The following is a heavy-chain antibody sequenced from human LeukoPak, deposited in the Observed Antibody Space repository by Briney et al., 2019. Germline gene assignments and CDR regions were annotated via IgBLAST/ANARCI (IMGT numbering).Heavy chain of an antibody. V-gene: IGHV3-23*01. CDR2: IGSDNKP. J-gene: IGHJ4*02. CDR1: GFTFSAYA. Sequence: GGSLRLSCEASGFTFSAYAMTWVRQAPGKGLEWVSSIGSDNKPHYSESVKGRFAISRDNSKSMLYLEMNSLRAEDTAVYYCARDRGGSGWYEFDYWGQGTLVTVSS. D-gene: IGHD6-19*01. CDR3: ARDRGGSGWYEFDY.